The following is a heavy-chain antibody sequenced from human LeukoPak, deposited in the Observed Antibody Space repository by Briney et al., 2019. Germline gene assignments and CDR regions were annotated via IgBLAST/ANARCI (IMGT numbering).Heavy chain of an antibody. Sequence: PGGSLRLSCAASGFTFSSYSMNWVRQAPGKGLEWVSSISSSSSYIYYADSVKGRFTISRDNAKNSLYLQMNSLRAEDTAVYYCARDSVLLWFGESHAFDIWGQGTMVTVSS. V-gene: IGHV3-21*01. J-gene: IGHJ3*02. CDR1: GFTFSSYS. CDR3: ARDSVLLWFGESHAFDI. CDR2: ISSSSSYI. D-gene: IGHD3-10*01.